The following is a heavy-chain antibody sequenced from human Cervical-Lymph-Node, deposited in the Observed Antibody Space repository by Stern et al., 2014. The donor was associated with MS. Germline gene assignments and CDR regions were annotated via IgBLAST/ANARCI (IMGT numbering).Heavy chain of an antibody. CDR2: INAGNGNT. D-gene: IGHD6-19*01. CDR3: ARGGSGSSNRFMDV. Sequence: QVQLVQSGAEVKKPGASVKVSCKASGYTFTSYAMHWVRQAPGQRLEWMGWINAGNGNTKYSQKFQGRVTITRDKSASTAYMELSSLRSEDTAVYYCARGGSGSSNRFMDVWGQGTTVTVSS. J-gene: IGHJ6*02. V-gene: IGHV1-3*01. CDR1: GYTFTSYA.